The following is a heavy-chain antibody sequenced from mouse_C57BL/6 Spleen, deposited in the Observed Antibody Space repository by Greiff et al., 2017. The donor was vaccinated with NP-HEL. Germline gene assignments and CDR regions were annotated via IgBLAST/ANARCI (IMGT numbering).Heavy chain of an antibody. CDR1: GYAFTNYL. J-gene: IGHJ3*01. D-gene: IGHD4-1*01. CDR3: ARESDWAFAY. Sequence: LEESGAELVRPGTSVKVSCKASGYAFTNYLIEWVKQRPGQGLEWIGVINPGSGGTNYNEKFKGKATLTADKSSSTAYMQLSSLTSEDSAVYFCARESDWAFAYWGQGTLVTVSA. CDR2: INPGSGGT. V-gene: IGHV1-54*01.